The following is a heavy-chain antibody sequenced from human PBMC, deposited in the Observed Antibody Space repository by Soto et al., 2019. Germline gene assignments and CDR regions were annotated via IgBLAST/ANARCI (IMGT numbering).Heavy chain of an antibody. CDR2: ISSSSSYT. V-gene: IGHV3-11*06. CDR3: ARDRQARDGYYYYGMDV. J-gene: IGHJ6*02. CDR1: GFTFGDYA. Sequence: PGGSLRLSCTASGFTFGDYAMSWFRQAPGKGLEWVSYISSSSSYTNYADSVKGRFTISRDNAKNSLYLQMNSLRAEDTAVYYCARDRQARDGYYYYGMDVWGQGTTVTVSS.